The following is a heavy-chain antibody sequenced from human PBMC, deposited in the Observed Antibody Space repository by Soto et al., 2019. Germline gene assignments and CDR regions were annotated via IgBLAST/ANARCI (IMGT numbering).Heavy chain of an antibody. CDR2: IYWDDDK. CDR3: AHHPYYGSGSYSFDY. J-gene: IGHJ4*02. V-gene: IGHV2-5*02. Sequence: QITLKESGPTLVKPTQTLTLTCTFSGFSLSTSGVGVGWIRQPPGKALEWLAVIYWDDDKRYRTSLKSRLTITKDTSKNHVVLTMTNMDPVDTATYYCAHHPYYGSGSYSFDYWGQGTLVTVSS. CDR1: GFSLSTSGVG. D-gene: IGHD3-10*01.